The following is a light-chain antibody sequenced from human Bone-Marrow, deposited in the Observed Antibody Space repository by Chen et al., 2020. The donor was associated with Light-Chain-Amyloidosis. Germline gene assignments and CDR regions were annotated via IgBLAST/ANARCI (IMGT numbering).Light chain of an antibody. CDR3: QVCDGSSDSYV. CDR1: NIGSKS. J-gene: IGLJ1*01. V-gene: IGLV3-21*02. CDR2: DDI. Sequence: SYVLTQPPSLSGAPGQTASITCGWNNIGSKSVHWYQQKPGPAPVLVVYDDIYRPSGIPERFSGSNSGTAATLTISRVEAGDEADYYCQVCDGSSDSYVFGTGTKVTVL.